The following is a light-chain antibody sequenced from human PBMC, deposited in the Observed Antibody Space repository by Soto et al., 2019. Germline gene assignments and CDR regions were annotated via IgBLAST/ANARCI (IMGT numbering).Light chain of an antibody. V-gene: IGKV1-5*03. Sequence: DIQMTQSPSTLSASVGDRVTITCRASQSISSWLAWYQQKPGKAPKLLIYKASSLESGVPSRFSGSGSGTEFTLAISSLQPDDFANYYCEQYNSYPRTFGHGTKVEIK. CDR1: QSISSW. CDR2: KAS. CDR3: EQYNSYPRT. J-gene: IGKJ1*01.